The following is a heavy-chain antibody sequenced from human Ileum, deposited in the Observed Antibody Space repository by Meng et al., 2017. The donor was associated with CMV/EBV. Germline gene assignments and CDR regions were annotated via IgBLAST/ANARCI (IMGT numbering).Heavy chain of an antibody. V-gene: IGHV4-61*01. Sequence: SETLSLTCSVSGGSLSGSLSIYYWSWNRQPTGKGLEWLGYIYHSGSTNYNPSLKRRVTISVDTSKDQFSLKLSSVTAADTAVYYCARDGSASGIDYWGQGTLVTVSS. CDR2: IYHSGST. CDR3: ARDGSASGIDY. J-gene: IGHJ4*02. D-gene: IGHD6-6*01. CDR1: GGSLSGSLSIYY.